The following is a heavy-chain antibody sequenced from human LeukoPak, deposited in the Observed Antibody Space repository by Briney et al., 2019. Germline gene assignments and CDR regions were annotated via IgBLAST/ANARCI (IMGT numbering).Heavy chain of an antibody. D-gene: IGHD3-10*01. CDR3: ATYTQHFGAPGTDY. J-gene: IGHJ4*02. CDR1: GFTFSEYW. V-gene: IGHV3-7*01. CDR2: IDKDGSEK. Sequence: GGSLRLSCSVSGFTFSEYWMRWVRQAPGKGLEWVASIDKDGSEKRYVDSVKGRFTISRDNAKNSVYLEMTSLGAEDMALYYCATYTQHFGAPGTDYWGQGTLVTVSS.